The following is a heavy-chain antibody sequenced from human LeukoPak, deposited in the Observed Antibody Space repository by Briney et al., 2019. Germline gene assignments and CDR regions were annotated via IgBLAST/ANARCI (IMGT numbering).Heavy chain of an antibody. J-gene: IGHJ5*02. CDR3: ARGGDIVVVPAAMVGP. Sequence: ASVKVSCKASGYTFTSYDINWVRQATGQGLEWMGWMNTNSGNTGHAQKFQGRLTMTRDTSTNTAYMELSSLRSEDTDVYYCARGGDIVVVPAAMVGPWGQGTLVTVSS. CDR2: MNTNSGNT. CDR1: GYTFTSYD. V-gene: IGHV1-8*01. D-gene: IGHD2-2*01.